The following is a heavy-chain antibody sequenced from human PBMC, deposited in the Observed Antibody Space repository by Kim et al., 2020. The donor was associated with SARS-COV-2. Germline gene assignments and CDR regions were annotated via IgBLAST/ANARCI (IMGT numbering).Heavy chain of an antibody. V-gene: IGHV5-10-1*01. Sequence: GESLKISCKGSGYSFTSYWISWVRQMPGKGLEWMGRIDPSDSYTNYSPSFQGHVTISADKSISTAYLQWSSLKASDTAMYYCAIWRYSGYDFDYWGQGTLVTVSS. D-gene: IGHD5-12*01. CDR3: AIWRYSGYDFDY. CDR2: IDPSDSYT. CDR1: GYSFTSYW. J-gene: IGHJ4*02.